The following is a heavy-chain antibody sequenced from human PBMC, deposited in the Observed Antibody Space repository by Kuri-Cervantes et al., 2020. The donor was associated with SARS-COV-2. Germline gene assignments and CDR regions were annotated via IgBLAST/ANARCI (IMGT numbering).Heavy chain of an antibody. CDR1: GFTFSSYA. D-gene: IGHD2-2*01. J-gene: IGHJ5*02. CDR2: ISSNGGST. CDR3: ARGSRCSSTSCNEVGWFDP. Sequence: GGSLRLSCAASGFTFSSYAMHWVRQAPGKGLEYVSAISSNGGSTYYANSVKGRFTISRDNSKNTLYLQMGSLRAEDMAVYYCARGSRCSSTSCNEVGWFDPWGQGTLVTVSS. V-gene: IGHV3-64*01.